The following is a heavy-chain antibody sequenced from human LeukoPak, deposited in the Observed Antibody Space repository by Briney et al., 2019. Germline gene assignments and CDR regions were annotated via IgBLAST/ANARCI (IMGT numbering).Heavy chain of an antibody. Sequence: GASVKDSCKASGYTFTGYYMHWVRQAPGQGLEWMGWINPNSGGTNYAQKFQGRVTMTRDTSISTAYMELSRLRSDDTAVYYCARPDSYGYELYEWGQGTLVTVST. J-gene: IGHJ4*02. CDR1: GYTFTGYY. D-gene: IGHD5-18*01. CDR3: ARPDSYGYELYE. CDR2: INPNSGGT. V-gene: IGHV1-2*02.